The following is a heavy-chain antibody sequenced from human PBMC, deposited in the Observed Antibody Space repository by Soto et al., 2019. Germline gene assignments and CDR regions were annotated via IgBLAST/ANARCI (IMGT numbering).Heavy chain of an antibody. CDR2: ISAYNGNT. CDR3: ARSFSVHLGPENAFDI. V-gene: IGHV1-18*01. J-gene: IGHJ3*02. D-gene: IGHD3-16*01. Sequence: GASVKVSCKASGYTFTSYGISWVRQAPGQGLEWMGWISAYNGNTNYAQKLQGRVTMTTDTSTSTAYMDLRSLRSDDTAVYYCARSFSVHLGPENAFDICGQVTMVPVSS. CDR1: GYTFTSYG.